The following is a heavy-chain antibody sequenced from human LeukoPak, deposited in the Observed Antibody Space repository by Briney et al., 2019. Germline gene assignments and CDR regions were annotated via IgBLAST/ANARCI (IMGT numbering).Heavy chain of an antibody. CDR3: ARHIGYSSALGAFDI. J-gene: IGHJ3*02. CDR2: IYPGDSDT. V-gene: IGHV5-51*01. Sequence: GESLKISCKAYGYSFASYWIGWVRQMPGKGLEWMGIIYPGDSDTRYSPSFQGQVTISADKSISTAYLQWSSLKASDTAMYYCARHIGYSSALGAFDIWGQGTMVTVSS. CDR1: GYSFASYW. D-gene: IGHD6-25*01.